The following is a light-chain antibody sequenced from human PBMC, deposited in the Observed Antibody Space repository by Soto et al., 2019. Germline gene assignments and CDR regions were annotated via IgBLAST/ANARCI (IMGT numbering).Light chain of an antibody. J-gene: IGLJ3*02. V-gene: IGLV2-14*01. CDR3: SSFGSSTSWL. CDR2: EVI. CDR1: SSDVGGYDY. Sequence: QSVLTQPASVSGSPGQSITISCTGTSSDVGGYDYVSWYQQHPGKGPKLIIFEVINRPSGVSNRFSGSKSGNMASLTISGLQAEDEADYYCSSFGSSTSWLFGGGTKVTVL.